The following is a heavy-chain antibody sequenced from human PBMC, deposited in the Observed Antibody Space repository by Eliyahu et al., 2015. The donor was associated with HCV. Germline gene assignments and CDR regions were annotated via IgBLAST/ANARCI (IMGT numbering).Heavy chain of an antibody. CDR1: GGSFSGYY. V-gene: IGHV4-34*01. Sequence: QVQLQQWGAGLLKPSETLSLTCAVYGGSFSGYYWSXIRXPPGKGLEWIGEINHSGSTNYNSSLKSRVTISVDTSKNQFSLKLSSVTAADTAVYYCARASYDFWSGYTLNWFDPWGQGTLVTVSS. CDR3: ARASYDFWSGYTLNWFDP. J-gene: IGHJ5*02. D-gene: IGHD3-3*01. CDR2: INHSGST.